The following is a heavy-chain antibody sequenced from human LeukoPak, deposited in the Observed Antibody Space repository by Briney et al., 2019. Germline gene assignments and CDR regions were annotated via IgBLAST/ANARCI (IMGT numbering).Heavy chain of an antibody. J-gene: IGHJ4*02. CDR2: ITSNGDNT. CDR1: GFTFSTYA. CDR3: ARDRMGVGDY. V-gene: IGHV3-64*01. D-gene: IGHD3-3*01. Sequence: GSLRLSCAASGFTFSTYALHWVRQAPGKGLEYVSSITSNGDNTYYASSVEGRFTISRDISKNTLYLEMGSLRTEDMAVYYCARDRMGVGDYWGQGTLVTVSS.